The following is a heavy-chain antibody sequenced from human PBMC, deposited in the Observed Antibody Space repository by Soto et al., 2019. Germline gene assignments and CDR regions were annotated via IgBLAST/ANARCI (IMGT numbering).Heavy chain of an antibody. Sequence: ASVKVSCKASGGTFSSYAISWVRQAPGQGLEWMGGIIPIFGTANYAQKFQGRVTITADESTSTAYMELSSLRSEDTAVYYCARDRAGPYSEFSYYYGMDVWGQGTTVTVSS. J-gene: IGHJ6*02. CDR3: ARDRAGPYSEFSYYYGMDV. V-gene: IGHV1-69*13. CDR1: GGTFSSYA. CDR2: IIPIFGTA. D-gene: IGHD2-15*01.